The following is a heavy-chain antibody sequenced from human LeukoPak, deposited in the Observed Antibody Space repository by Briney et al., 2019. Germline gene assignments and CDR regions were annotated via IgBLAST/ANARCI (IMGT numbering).Heavy chain of an antibody. J-gene: IGHJ4*02. CDR3: AREEYYGSGSYPHFDY. V-gene: IGHV1-18*01. CDR1: GYNFISYA. Sequence: GASVKVSCKASGYNFISYAIGWVRQAPGQGLEWMGWINTYNGNTNYAQNYQGRVTMTTDTSTSTAYMELRSLRSDDTAVYYCAREEYYGSGSYPHFDYWGQGTLVTVSS. D-gene: IGHD3-10*01. CDR2: INTYNGNT.